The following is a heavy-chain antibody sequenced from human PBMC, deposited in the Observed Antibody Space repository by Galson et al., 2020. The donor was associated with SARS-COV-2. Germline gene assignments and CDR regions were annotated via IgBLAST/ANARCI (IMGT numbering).Heavy chain of an antibody. D-gene: IGHD1-20*01. CDR1: GGSFSGYY. V-gene: IGHV4-34*01. J-gene: IGHJ4*02. CDR2: INHSGST. Sequence: SETLSLTCAVYGGSFSGYYWSWIRQPPGKGLEWIGEINHSGSTNYNPSLKSRVTISVDTSKNQFSLKLSSVTAADTAVYYCARLGRVTGTDRWGRGALVSVSS. CDR3: ARLGRVTGTDR.